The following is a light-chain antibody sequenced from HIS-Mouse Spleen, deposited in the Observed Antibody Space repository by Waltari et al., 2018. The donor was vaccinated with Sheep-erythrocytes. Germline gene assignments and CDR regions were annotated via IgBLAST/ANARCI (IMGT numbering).Light chain of an antibody. Sequence: QSALTQPRSVSGSPGPSVTISCTGTSRDVGGYNYVSWYQQHPGTAPKLMIYDVSKRPSGVPDRFSGSKSGNTASLTISGLQAEDEADYYCCSYAGSYNHVFATGTKVTVL. CDR2: DVS. CDR3: CSYAGSYNHV. V-gene: IGLV2-11*01. J-gene: IGLJ1*01. CDR1: SRDVGGYNY.